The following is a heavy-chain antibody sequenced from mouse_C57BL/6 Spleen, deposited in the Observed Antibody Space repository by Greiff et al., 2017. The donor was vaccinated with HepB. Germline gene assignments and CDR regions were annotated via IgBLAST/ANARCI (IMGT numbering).Heavy chain of an antibody. D-gene: IGHD2-4*01. CDR2: INPNNGGT. Sequence: EVQLQQSGPELVKPGASVKISCKASGYTFTDYYMNWVKQSHGKSLEWIGDINPNNGGTSYNQKFKGKATLTVDKSSSTAYMELRSLTSEDSAVYYCARVRLRRAFDYWGQGTTLTVSS. J-gene: IGHJ2*01. CDR1: GYTFTDYY. CDR3: ARVRLRRAFDY. V-gene: IGHV1-26*01.